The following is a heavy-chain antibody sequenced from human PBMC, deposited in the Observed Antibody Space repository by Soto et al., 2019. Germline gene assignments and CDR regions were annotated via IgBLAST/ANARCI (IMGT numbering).Heavy chain of an antibody. J-gene: IGHJ4*02. CDR3: ARDRRCSNTTCYYFDY. CDR1: GFTFSSYW. V-gene: IGHV3-7*01. D-gene: IGHD2-2*01. Sequence: GSLRLSCAASGFTFSSYWMSWVRQAPGKGLEWVANIKQDGSEKYYMDSVKGRLTISRDNAKNSLYLQINSLRAEDTAVYYCARDRRCSNTTCYYFDYWGQGTPVTVSS. CDR2: IKQDGSEK.